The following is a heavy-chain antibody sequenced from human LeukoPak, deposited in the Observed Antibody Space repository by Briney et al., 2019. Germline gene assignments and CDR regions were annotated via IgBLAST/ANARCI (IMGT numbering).Heavy chain of an antibody. CDR3: AKGYRYSSSWSYYYYYYGMDV. CDR1: GFTFSSYG. Sequence: PGGSLRLSCAASGFTFSSYGIHWVRQAPGKGLEWVAVISYDGSNKYYADSVKGRFTISRDNSKNTLYLQMNSLRAEDTAVYYCAKGYRYSSSWSYYYYYYGMDVWGQGTTVTVSS. CDR2: ISYDGSNK. V-gene: IGHV3-30*18. J-gene: IGHJ6*02. D-gene: IGHD6-13*01.